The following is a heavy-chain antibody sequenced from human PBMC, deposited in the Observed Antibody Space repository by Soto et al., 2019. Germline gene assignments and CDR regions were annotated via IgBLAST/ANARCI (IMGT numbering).Heavy chain of an antibody. D-gene: IGHD3-22*01. V-gene: IGHV4-30-2*01. CDR3: ARREGNYYDSSGYSVFAY. CDR2: IYHSGST. CDR1: GGSISSGGYS. Sequence: QLQLQESGSGLVKPSQTLSLTCAVSGGSISSGGYSWSWIRQPPGKGLEWIGYIYHSGSTYYNPSLKSRVTISVGRSKNQFSLQLSSVTAADTAVYYCARREGNYYDSSGYSVFAYWGQGTLVTVSS. J-gene: IGHJ4*02.